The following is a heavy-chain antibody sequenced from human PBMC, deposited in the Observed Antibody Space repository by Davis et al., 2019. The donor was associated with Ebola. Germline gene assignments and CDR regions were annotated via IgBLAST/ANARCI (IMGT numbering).Heavy chain of an antibody. D-gene: IGHD3-3*01. CDR3: ARHVEWSLGAFDI. Sequence: PSETLSLTCTVSGGSISSYYWSWIRQPPGKGLEWIGYIYYSGSTNYNPSLKSRVTISVDTSKNQFSLKLSSVTAADTAVYYCARHVEWSLGAFDIWGQGTMVTVSS. J-gene: IGHJ3*02. CDR1: GGSISSYY. CDR2: IYYSGST. V-gene: IGHV4-59*08.